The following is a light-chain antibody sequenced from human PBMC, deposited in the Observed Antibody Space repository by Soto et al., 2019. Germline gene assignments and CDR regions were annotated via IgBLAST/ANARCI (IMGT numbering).Light chain of an antibody. V-gene: IGKV1-5*03. CDR2: KAS. J-gene: IGKJ1*01. CDR1: QSISSW. CDR3: QQYNSQPT. Sequence: DIPMTQSPSTLSASVGDRVTITCRASQSISSWLAWYQQKPGKAPKLLIYKASSLESGVPSRFSGSGSGTEFTLTISSLQPDDFATYYCQQYNSQPTFGQGTKVEIK.